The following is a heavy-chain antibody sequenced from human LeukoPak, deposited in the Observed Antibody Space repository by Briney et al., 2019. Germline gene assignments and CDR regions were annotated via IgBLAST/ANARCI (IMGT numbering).Heavy chain of an antibody. CDR3: AEVNGLGWFGP. V-gene: IGHV3-7*01. CDR1: VFTFSSYW. D-gene: IGHD1-1*01. J-gene: IGHJ5*02. Sequence: GGSLRLSCAVSVFTFSSYWMGWVRQAPGKGREWVANIKEDGSVKYYVDFVKGRFTISRDNAKNSLYLQMNSLIAEDTAVYKCAEVNGLGWFGPWGEGTLVTVSS. CDR2: IKEDGSVK.